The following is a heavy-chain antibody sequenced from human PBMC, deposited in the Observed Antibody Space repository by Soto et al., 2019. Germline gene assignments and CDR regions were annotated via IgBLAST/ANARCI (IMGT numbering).Heavy chain of an antibody. CDR1: GYTFTSYG. V-gene: IGHV1-18*04. D-gene: IGHD6-13*01. J-gene: IGHJ4*02. Sequence: ASVKASCKASGYTFTSYGISWVRQAPGQGLEWMGWISAYNGNTNYAQKLQGRVTMTTDTSTSTAYMELRSLRSDDTAVYYCARKISGYSSSWYTVDYWGQGSLVTV. CDR3: ARKISGYSSSWYTVDY. CDR2: ISAYNGNT.